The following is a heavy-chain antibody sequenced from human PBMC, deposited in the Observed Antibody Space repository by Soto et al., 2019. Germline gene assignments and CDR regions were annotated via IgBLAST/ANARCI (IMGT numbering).Heavy chain of an antibody. D-gene: IGHD3-9*01. CDR1: GGSISSYY. V-gene: IGHV4-59*01. CDR2: IYYSGST. CDR3: ARGNYDILTGYYWTTSYFDY. J-gene: IGHJ4*02. Sequence: SETLSLTCTVSGGSISSYYWSWIRQPPEKGLEWIGYIYYSGSTNYNPSLKSRVTISVDTSKNQFSLKLSSVTAADTAVYYCARGNYDILTGYYWTTSYFDYWGQGTLVTVSS.